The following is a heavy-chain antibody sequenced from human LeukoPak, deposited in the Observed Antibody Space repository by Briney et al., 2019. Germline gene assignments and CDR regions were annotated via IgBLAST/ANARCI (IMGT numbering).Heavy chain of an antibody. CDR1: GYTFTSYG. V-gene: IGHV1-18*01. CDR2: ISAYNGNT. CDR3: ALRQDGSGDYYYYGMDV. J-gene: IGHJ6*02. Sequence: ASVKVSCKASGYTFTSYGISWVRQAPGQGLEWMGWISAYNGNTNYAQKLQGRVTMTTDTSTSTAYMELRSLRSDDTAVYYCALRQDGSGDYYYYGMDVWGQGTTVTVSS. D-gene: IGHD3-10*01.